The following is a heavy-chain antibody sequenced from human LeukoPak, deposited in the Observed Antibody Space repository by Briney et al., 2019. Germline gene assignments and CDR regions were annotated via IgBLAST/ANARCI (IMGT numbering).Heavy chain of an antibody. CDR1: GFTFSDFD. D-gene: IGHD3-16*01. CDR2: ISGGGDRT. Sequence: PGGSLRLSCAASGFTFSDFDMSWVRQAPGKGLEWVSDISGGGDRTYYADSVKGRFTISRDNSKNTLYLQKNSLRAEYAAVYYCARHWVWGQGTLVTVSS. J-gene: IGHJ4*02. CDR3: ARHWV. V-gene: IGHV3-23*01.